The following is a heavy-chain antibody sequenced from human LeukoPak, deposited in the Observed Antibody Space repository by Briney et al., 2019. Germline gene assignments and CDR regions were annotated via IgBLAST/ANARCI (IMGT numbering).Heavy chain of an antibody. CDR2: NYAWSTT. CDR3: ARDPTRADVYGSWTYW. Sequence: GRSLRLSCAASRFTASSNYMSWVRPAPRKGLEWGSVNYAWSTTYHADSVKGRFTITRDTSKNTLYLQMNNLRAEDTAVYYCARDPTRADVYGSWTYWWGLGTLGTVS. D-gene: IGHD3-10*01. V-gene: IGHV3-66*01. CDR1: RFTASSNY. J-gene: IGHJ4*02.